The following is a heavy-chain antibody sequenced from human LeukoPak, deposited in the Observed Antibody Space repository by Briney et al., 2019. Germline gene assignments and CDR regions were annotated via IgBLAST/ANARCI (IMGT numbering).Heavy chain of an antibody. CDR2: IYYSGST. Sequence: SETLSLTCTVSGGSISSYYWSWIRQPPGKGLEWIGYIYYSGSTNYNPSLKSRVTISVDTSKNQFSLKLSSVTAADTAVYYCARRHCGLTKEGYYYYYMDVWGKGTTVTISS. V-gene: IGHV4-59*01. D-gene: IGHD5-12*01. J-gene: IGHJ6*03. CDR1: GGSISSYY. CDR3: ARRHCGLTKEGYYYYYMDV.